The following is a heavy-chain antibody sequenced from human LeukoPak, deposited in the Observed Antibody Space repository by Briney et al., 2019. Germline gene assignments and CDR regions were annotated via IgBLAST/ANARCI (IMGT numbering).Heavy chain of an antibody. D-gene: IGHD4-17*01. Sequence: PGGSLRLSCAASGFTFSSYSMNWVRQAPGKGLEWVSYISSSSSYIYYADSVKGRFTISRDNAKNSLYLQMNSLRAEDTAVYYCARDLRTPRTFDIWGQGTMVTVSS. J-gene: IGHJ3*02. V-gene: IGHV3-21*05. CDR3: ARDLRTPRTFDI. CDR2: ISSSSSYI. CDR1: GFTFSSYS.